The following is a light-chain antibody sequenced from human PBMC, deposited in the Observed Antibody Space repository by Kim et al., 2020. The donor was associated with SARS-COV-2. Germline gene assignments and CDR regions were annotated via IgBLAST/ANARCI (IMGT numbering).Light chain of an antibody. CDR2: GAS. CDR3: LQHNTYPIT. Sequence: ASIGYRVTITGRASQDIRNDLGWYQQNPGRAPKRLIYGASSLQSGVPSRFSGSGSGTEFTLTISSLQSEDFATYFCLQHNTYPITFGQGTRLEIK. V-gene: IGKV1-17*01. CDR1: QDIRND. J-gene: IGKJ5*01.